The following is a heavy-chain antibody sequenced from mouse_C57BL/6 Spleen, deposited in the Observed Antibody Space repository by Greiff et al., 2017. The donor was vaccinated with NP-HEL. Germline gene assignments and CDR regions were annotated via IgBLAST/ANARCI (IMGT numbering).Heavy chain of an antibody. CDR3: TRKANYYGSSYAMDY. J-gene: IGHJ4*01. D-gene: IGHD1-1*01. CDR2: ISSGGDYI. CDR1: GFTFSSYA. Sequence: EVKLMESGEGLVKPGGSLKLSCAASGFTFSSYAMSWVRQTPEKRLEWVAYISSGGDYIYYADTVKGRFTISRDNARNTLYLQMSSLKSEDTAMYYCTRKANYYGSSYAMDYWGQGTSVTVSS. V-gene: IGHV5-9-1*02.